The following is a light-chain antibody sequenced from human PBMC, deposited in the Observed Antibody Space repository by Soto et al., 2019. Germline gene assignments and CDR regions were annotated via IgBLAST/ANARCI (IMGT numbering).Light chain of an antibody. CDR3: SSYTSSSTLYV. J-gene: IGLJ1*01. CDR1: SRDVGGYNY. V-gene: IGLV2-14*01. CDR2: EVS. Sequence: QSALTQPASVSGSPGQSITISCTGTSRDVGGYNYVCWYQQHPGKAPKLMIYEVSNRPSGVSNRFSGSKSGNTASLTISGLQAEDEDDYYCSSYTSSSTLYVFGTGTKVTVL.